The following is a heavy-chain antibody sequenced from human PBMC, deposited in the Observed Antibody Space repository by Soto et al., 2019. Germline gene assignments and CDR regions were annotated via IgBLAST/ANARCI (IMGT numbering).Heavy chain of an antibody. V-gene: IGHV5-51*01. J-gene: IGHJ1*01. CDR2: IYPGDADT. Sequence: PGESLKISCKGSGYSFTSYWIGLVRQMPGKGLGWVGIIYPGDADTRYSPSVQGQVTISADKSISTAYLQWSSLKASDTAMYYCARVVVNTAEYFQHWGQGTLVTVPS. CDR3: ARVVVNTAEYFQH. D-gene: IGHD3-22*01. CDR1: GYSFTSYW.